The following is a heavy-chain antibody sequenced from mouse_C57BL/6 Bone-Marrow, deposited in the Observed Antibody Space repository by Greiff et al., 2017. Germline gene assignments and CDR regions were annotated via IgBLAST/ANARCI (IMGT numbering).Heavy chain of an antibody. CDR1: GFTFSDFY. CDR2: SRNKANDYTT. V-gene: IGHV7-1*01. J-gene: IGHJ4*01. CDR3: ARDAFYYGNFYAMDY. Sequence: EVQLVESGGGLVQSGRSLRLSCATSGFTFSDFYMEWVRQAPGKGLEWIAASRNKANDYTTAYSASVKGRFIVSRDTSQSILYLQMKALRAEDTAIYYCARDAFYYGNFYAMDYWGQGTSVTVSS. D-gene: IGHD2-1*01.